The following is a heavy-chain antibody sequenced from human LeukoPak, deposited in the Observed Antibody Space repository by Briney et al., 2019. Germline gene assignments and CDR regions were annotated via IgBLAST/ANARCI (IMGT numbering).Heavy chain of an antibody. D-gene: IGHD2-21*02. CDR3: ARHSHDLASHHYMDV. J-gene: IGHJ6*03. CDR1: GFSISNYY. CDR2: IYYTGTT. Sequence: PSETLSLTCAVSGFSISNYYWTWIRQPPGKGLEWMGFIYYTGTTNYSPSLRSRVTISVDTSKNQVSLKLDSVTAADTAVYYCARHSHDLASHHYMDVWGKGTTVTVSS. V-gene: IGHV4-59*08.